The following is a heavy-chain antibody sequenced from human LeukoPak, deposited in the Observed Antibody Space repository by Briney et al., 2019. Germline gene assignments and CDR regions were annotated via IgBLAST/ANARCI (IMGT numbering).Heavy chain of an antibody. CDR2: AYYRSQWYN. Sequence: SQTLSLTCAIFGDSVSSNSGAWNWIGQSPSRGLEWLGRAYYRSQWYNDYAFSVKGRIAINADTSKNHFSLQLNSVTPEDTAVYYCAREEAGTYGFQYWGQGTLVTVSS. CDR1: GDSVSSNSGA. CDR3: AREEAGTYGFQY. D-gene: IGHD3-10*01. J-gene: IGHJ4*02. V-gene: IGHV6-1*01.